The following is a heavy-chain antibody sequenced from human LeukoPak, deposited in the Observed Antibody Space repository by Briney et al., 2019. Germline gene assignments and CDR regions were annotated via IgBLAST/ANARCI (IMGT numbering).Heavy chain of an antibody. J-gene: IGHJ4*02. Sequence: GGSLTLSLATSGLIDFSCFLSWLRQAQGQELKWVSVVYSGASTYYADSVKGQFNISRDNSKNTLYPQMNSQGVEDTAMCYCVRDGVDYSFEYWGQGTLVTVSS. D-gene: IGHD4-11*01. CDR3: VRDGVDYSFEY. V-gene: IGHV3-53*01. CDR1: GLIDFSCF. CDR2: VYSGAST.